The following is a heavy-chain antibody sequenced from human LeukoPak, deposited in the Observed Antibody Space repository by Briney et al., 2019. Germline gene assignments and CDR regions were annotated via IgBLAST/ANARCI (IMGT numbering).Heavy chain of an antibody. CDR2: INPNSGGT. V-gene: IGHV1-2*02. CDR1: GYTFTGYY. Sequence: ASVKVSCKASGYTFTGYYMHWVRQAPGQGLEWMGWINPNSGGTNYAQKFQGRVTMTRNTSISTAYMELSSLRSEDTAVYYCARGGTNSIAAAGDYWGQGTLVTVSS. D-gene: IGHD6-13*01. J-gene: IGHJ4*02. CDR3: ARGGTNSIAAAGDY.